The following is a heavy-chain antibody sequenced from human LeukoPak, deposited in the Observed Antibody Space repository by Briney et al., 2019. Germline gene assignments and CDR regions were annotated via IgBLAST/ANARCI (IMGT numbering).Heavy chain of an antibody. V-gene: IGHV5-51*01. D-gene: IGHD3-10*01. CDR3: ARRGPYGSGSYVLDY. J-gene: IGHJ4*02. CDR2: IYPGGSET. CDR1: GYSFSSYW. Sequence: GESLKISCKGLGYSFSSYWSAWARQRPGKGLEWMGIIYPGGSETRYDPSFEGQVTISADRSTSTAYLQWSSLRASDTAMYYCARRGPYGSGSYVLDYWGQGTLVTVSS.